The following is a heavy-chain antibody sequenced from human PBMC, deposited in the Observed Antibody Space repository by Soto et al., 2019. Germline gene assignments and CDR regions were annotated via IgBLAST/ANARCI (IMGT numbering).Heavy chain of an antibody. J-gene: IGHJ3*02. CDR2: INPNSGGT. V-gene: IGHV1-2*02. CDR1: GYTFTGHY. Sequence: QVQLVQSGAEVKKPGASVKVSCKASGYTFTGHYVHWVRQAPGQGLEWMGWINPNSGGTNYAQKFQGRVTMTRDTPITTAYMELSSLRCDDTAVYYCARDSHYDILTGYSRNAFDIWGQGTMVPVSS. CDR3: ARDSHYDILTGYSRNAFDI. D-gene: IGHD3-9*01.